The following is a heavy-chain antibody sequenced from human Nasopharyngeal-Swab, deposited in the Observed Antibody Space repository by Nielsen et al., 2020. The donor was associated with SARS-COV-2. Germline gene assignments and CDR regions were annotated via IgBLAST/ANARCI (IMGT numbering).Heavy chain of an antibody. D-gene: IGHD2-15*01. CDR1: GGTFSSYA. Sequence: SVKVSCKASGGTFSSYAISWVRQAPGQGLEWMGRIIPIFGIANYAQKLQGRVTITADKSTSTAYMELRSLRSDDTAVYYCARLNVVAATNNWFDPWGQGTLVTVSS. V-gene: IGHV1-69*04. CDR2: IIPIFGIA. CDR3: ARLNVVAATNNWFDP. J-gene: IGHJ5*02.